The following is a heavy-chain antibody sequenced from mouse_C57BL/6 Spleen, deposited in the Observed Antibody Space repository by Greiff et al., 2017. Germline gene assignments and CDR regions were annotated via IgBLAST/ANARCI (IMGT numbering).Heavy chain of an antibody. J-gene: IGHJ4*01. CDR3: ARGGGAMDY. Sequence: QVHVKQSGAELVKPGASVKISCKASGYAFSSYWMTWVKQRPGKGLEWIGQIYPGDGDTNYNGKFKGKATLTADKSSSTAYMQLSSLTSEDSAVYFCARGGGAMDYWGQGTSVTVSS. CDR2: IYPGDGDT. V-gene: IGHV1-80*01. CDR1: GYAFSSYW.